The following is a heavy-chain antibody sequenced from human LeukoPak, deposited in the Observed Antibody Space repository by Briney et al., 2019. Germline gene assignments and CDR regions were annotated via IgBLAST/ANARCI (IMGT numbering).Heavy chain of an antibody. CDR3: ARQIAAATLYYFDF. D-gene: IGHD1-26*01. CDR1: GGSISSYY. CDR2: IYYSGST. J-gene: IGHJ4*02. V-gene: IGHV4-59*01. Sequence: PSVTLSLTCTVSGGSISSYYWNWIRQPPGKGLEWIGYIYYSGSTNYNPSLKSRITMSVDTSKNQFSLKLSSVTAADTAVYYCARQIAAATLYYFDFWGQGTLVTVSS.